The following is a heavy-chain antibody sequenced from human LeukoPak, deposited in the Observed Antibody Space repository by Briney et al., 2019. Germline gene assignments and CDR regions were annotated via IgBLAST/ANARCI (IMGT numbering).Heavy chain of an antibody. CDR2: ISYDGGNK. D-gene: IGHD5-12*01. CDR3: AREVEDVRWLRLYNWFDP. V-gene: IGHV3-30*04. Sequence: GRSLRLSCAASGFTFSSYAMHWVRQAPGKGLEWVTVISYDGGNKYYADSVKGRFTISRDNSKNTLHLQMNSLRAEDTAVYYCAREVEDVRWLRLYNWFDPWGQGTLVTVSS. CDR1: GFTFSSYA. J-gene: IGHJ5*02.